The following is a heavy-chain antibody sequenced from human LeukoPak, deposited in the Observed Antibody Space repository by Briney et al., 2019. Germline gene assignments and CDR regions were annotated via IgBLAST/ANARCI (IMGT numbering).Heavy chain of an antibody. D-gene: IGHD2-15*01. CDR2: IYTSGST. CDR1: GGSFSGYY. Sequence: PSETLSLTCAVYGGSFSGYYWSWIRQPAGKGLEWIGRIYTSGSTNYNPSLKSRVTISVDTSKNQFSLKLSSVTAADTAVYYCARGAAKWYYFDYWGQGTLVTVSS. J-gene: IGHJ4*02. V-gene: IGHV4-59*10. CDR3: ARGAAKWYYFDY.